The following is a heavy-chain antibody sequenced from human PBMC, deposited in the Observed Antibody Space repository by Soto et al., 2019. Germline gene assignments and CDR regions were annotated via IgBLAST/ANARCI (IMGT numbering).Heavy chain of an antibody. CDR2: INPNSGGT. CDR1: GYTFTGYY. CDR3: ARIHSYYDFWSGPMGQNWFDP. D-gene: IGHD3-3*01. V-gene: IGHV1-2*02. J-gene: IGHJ5*02. Sequence: ASVKVSCKASGYTFTGYYMHWVRQAPGQGLEWMGWINPNSGGTNYAQKFQGRVTMTRDTSISTAYMELSRLRSDDTAVYYCARIHSYYDFWSGPMGQNWFDPWRQGTLVTVSS.